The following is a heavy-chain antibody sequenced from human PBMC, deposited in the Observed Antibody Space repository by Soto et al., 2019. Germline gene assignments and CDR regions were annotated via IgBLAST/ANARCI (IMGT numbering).Heavy chain of an antibody. J-gene: IGHJ4*02. V-gene: IGHV4-31*03. CDR3: ARVSAVTPDFDY. Sequence: PSETLSLTCTVSGGSISSSSYYWGWIRQHPGKGLEWIGYIYYSGSTYYNPSLKSRVTISVDTSKNQFSLKLSSVTAADTAVYYCARVSAVTPDFDYWGQGTLVTVSS. CDR1: GGSISSSSYY. CDR2: IYYSGST. D-gene: IGHD4-17*01.